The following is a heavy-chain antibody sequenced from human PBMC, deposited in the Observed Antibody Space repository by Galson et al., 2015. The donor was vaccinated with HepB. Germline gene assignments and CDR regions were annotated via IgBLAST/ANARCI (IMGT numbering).Heavy chain of an antibody. Sequence: SLRLSCAASGFTFSSYSMNWVRQAPGKGLEWVSSISSSSSYIYYADSVKGRFTISRDNAKNSLYLQMNSLRAEDTAVYYCARDVNSRVTTILPERMEGYWGQGTLVTVSS. CDR2: ISSSSSYI. J-gene: IGHJ4*02. D-gene: IGHD5-12*01. CDR1: GFTFSSYS. CDR3: ARDVNSRVTTILPERMEGY. V-gene: IGHV3-21*01.